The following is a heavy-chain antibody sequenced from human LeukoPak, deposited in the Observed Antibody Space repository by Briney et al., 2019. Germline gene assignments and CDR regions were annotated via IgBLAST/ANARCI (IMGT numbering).Heavy chain of an antibody. CDR2: INSDGSST. D-gene: IGHD3-3*01. CDR3: ARDRSYDFWSGYDQDY. Sequence: PGGALRLSCAASGFTFSSYWMHWVRQAPGKGLVWVTRINSDGSSTSYADSVKGRFTISRDNAKNTLYLQMNSLRAEDTAVYYCARDRSYDFWSGYDQDYWGQGTLVTVSS. CDR1: GFTFSSYW. J-gene: IGHJ4*02. V-gene: IGHV3-74*01.